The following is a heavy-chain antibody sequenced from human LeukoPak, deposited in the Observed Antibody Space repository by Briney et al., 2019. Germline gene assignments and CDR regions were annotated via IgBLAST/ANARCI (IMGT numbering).Heavy chain of an antibody. CDR1: GFTFSDYY. CDR2: ISGSGGST. CDR3: AKGLIDYYGSGSSDWFDP. Sequence: PGGSLRLSCAASGFTFSDYYMSWIRQAPGKGLEWVSAISGSGGSTYYADSVKGRFTISRDNSKNTLYLQMNSLRAEDTAVYYCAKGLIDYYGSGSSDWFDPWGQGTLVTVSS. D-gene: IGHD3-10*01. J-gene: IGHJ5*02. V-gene: IGHV3-23*01.